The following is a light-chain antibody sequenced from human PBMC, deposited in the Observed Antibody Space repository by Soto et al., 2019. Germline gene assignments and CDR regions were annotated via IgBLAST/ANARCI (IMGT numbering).Light chain of an antibody. J-gene: IGKJ1*01. CDR1: QSISSW. V-gene: IGKV1-5*03. CDR3: QQYNSQEWT. CDR2: KAS. Sequence: DIQMTQSPSTLSASVGDRVTITCRASQSISSWLAWYQQKPGKAPKLLIYKASSLESGVPSRFSGRGSGTEFTLTISSLQPDDFATYYCQQYNSQEWTFGQGTKVEIK.